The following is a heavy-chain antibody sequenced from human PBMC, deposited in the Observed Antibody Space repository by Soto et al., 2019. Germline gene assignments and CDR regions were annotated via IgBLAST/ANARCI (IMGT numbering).Heavy chain of an antibody. Sequence: SETLSLTCTVSGGSIRSSTYYWGWIRQPPGKGLEWIGSIYYSGSTHYNPSLKSRVTMSVDKSKNQFSLKLSSVTAADTAVYYCAREVPGIAVAGRTGDYGMDVWGQGTTVTVSS. CDR2: IYYSGST. CDR3: AREVPGIAVAGRTGDYGMDV. J-gene: IGHJ6*02. CDR1: GGSIRSSTYY. V-gene: IGHV4-39*07. D-gene: IGHD6-19*01.